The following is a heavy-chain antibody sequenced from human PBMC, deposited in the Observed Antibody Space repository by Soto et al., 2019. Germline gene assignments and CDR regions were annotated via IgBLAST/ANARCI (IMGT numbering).Heavy chain of an antibody. D-gene: IGHD2-2*01. CDR2: IWYDGSNK. CDR3: ARDLQWYCSSTSCYGGFTYGMDV. CDR1: GFTFSSYG. Sequence: PGGSLRLSCAASGFTFSSYGMHWVRQAPGKGLEWVAVIWYDGSNKYYADSVKGRFTISRDNSKNTLYLQMNSLRAEDTAVYYCARDLQWYCSSTSCYGGFTYGMDVWGQGTTVTVSS. J-gene: IGHJ6*02. V-gene: IGHV3-33*01.